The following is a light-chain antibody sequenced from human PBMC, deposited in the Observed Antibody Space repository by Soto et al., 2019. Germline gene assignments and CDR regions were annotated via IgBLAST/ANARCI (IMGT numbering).Light chain of an antibody. CDR1: SSNIGAGYE. J-gene: IGLJ3*02. CDR3: QSYDSSLSASV. Sequence: QSVLAQPPSVSGASGQRVTISCTGRSSNIGAGYEVHWYQQLPGTAPKLLIYDNRHRPSGVPDRFSGSKSGTSASLAITGLQAEDEADYYCQSYDSSLSASVFGGGTKVTVL. V-gene: IGLV1-40*01. CDR2: DNR.